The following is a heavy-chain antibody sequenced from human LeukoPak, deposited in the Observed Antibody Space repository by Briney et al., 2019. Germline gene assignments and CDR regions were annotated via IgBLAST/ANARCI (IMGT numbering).Heavy chain of an antibody. V-gene: IGHV4-39*07. D-gene: IGHD1-1*01. Sequence: SETLSLTCTVSGGSISSSDYYWGWIRQPPGKGLEWIGSIYYSGNTYYNASLKSQVSISIDTSKNQFSLKLSSVTAADTAVYYCARDKRQASGRGLDYWGQGTLVTVSS. CDR2: IYYSGNT. J-gene: IGHJ4*02. CDR1: GGSISSSDYY. CDR3: ARDKRQASGRGLDY.